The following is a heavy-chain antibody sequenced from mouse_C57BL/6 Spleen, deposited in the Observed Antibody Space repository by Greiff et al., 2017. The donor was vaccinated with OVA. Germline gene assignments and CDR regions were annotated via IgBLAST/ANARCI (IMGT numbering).Heavy chain of an antibody. CDR1: GFTFSNYW. J-gene: IGHJ4*01. CDR3: TEYGYPYYYAMDY. CDR2: IRLKSDNYAT. Sequence: EVHLVESGGGLVQPGGSMKLSCVASGFTFSNYWMTWVRQSTEKGLEWVAQIRLKSDNYATHYAESVKGRFTISRDDSKSSVYLQMNNLRAEDTGIYYCTEYGYPYYYAMDYWGQGTSVTVSS. V-gene: IGHV6-3*01. D-gene: IGHD2-2*01.